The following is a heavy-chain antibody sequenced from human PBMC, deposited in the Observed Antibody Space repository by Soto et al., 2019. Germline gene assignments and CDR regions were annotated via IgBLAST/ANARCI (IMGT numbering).Heavy chain of an antibody. CDR3: TTDPIYGFDI. CDR2: IRGKGYGGTT. CDR1: GFTFTNAW. Sequence: PGGSLRLSCAASGFTFTNAWMSWVRQAPGKGLEWIGFIRGKGYGGTTEHAASVKGRFTISRDDSKNTLYLQMNSLKTEDTAVYYCTTDPIYGFDIWGQGTMVTVSS. V-gene: IGHV3-15*01. D-gene: IGHD3-3*02. J-gene: IGHJ3*02.